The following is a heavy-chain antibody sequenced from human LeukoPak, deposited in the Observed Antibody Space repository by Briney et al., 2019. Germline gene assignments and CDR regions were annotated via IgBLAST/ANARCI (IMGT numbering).Heavy chain of an antibody. CDR1: GFTFSTYV. CDR3: AKGNWRYFDY. J-gene: IGHJ4*02. CDR2: ISSSGGST. V-gene: IGHV3-23*01. Sequence: GGSLRLSCAASGFTFSTYVMSWVRQAPGKGLEWVSAISSSGGSTYSADSVKGRFTISRDNSKNTLYLQMNSLGADDTAVYYCAKGNWRYFDYWGQGTLVTVSS. D-gene: IGHD1-1*01.